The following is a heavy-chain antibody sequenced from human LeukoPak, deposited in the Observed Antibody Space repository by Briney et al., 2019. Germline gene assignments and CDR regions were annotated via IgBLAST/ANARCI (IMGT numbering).Heavy chain of an antibody. D-gene: IGHD2-2*01. J-gene: IGHJ3*02. V-gene: IGHV4-59*01. CDR1: GGSISSYY. Sequence: SETLSLTCTVSGGSISSYYWSWVRQPPGKGLEWIGYIYYSGTTKYNPSLRSRVTISVDTSKNQFSLKLNSVTAADTAVYYCARGQSSLGAFDIWGQGTMVTVSS. CDR2: IYYSGTT. CDR3: ARGQSSLGAFDI.